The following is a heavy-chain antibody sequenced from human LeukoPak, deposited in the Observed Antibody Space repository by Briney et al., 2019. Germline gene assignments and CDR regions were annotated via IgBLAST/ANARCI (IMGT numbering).Heavy chain of an antibody. CDR2: IYYSGGT. Sequence: PSETLSLTCTVSGGSISSSSYYWGWIRQPPGKGLEWIGSIYYSGGTYYNPSLKSRVTISVDTSKNQFSLKLGSVTAADTAVYYCAREGDSSGWYGGWFDPWGQGTLVSVSS. CDR1: GGSISSSSYY. D-gene: IGHD6-19*01. J-gene: IGHJ5*02. V-gene: IGHV4-39*02. CDR3: AREGDSSGWYGGWFDP.